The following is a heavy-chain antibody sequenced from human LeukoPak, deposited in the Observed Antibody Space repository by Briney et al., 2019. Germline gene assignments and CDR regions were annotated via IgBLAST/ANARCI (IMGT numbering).Heavy chain of an antibody. J-gene: IGHJ5*02. CDR3: ARVAEAWFDP. CDR1: GGSIGTYY. V-gene: IGHV4-4*07. CDR2: IHTSGST. Sequence: SETLSLTCTVSGGSIGTYYWSWIRQPAGKGLEWIGRIHTSGSTTYKPSLKSRVTMSLDTSKNQFSLKLTSVTAADTAVYYCARVAEAWFDPWGQGTLVTVSS.